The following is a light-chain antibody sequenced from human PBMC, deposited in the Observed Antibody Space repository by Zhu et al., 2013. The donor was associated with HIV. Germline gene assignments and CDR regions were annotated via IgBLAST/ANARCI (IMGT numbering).Light chain of an antibody. V-gene: IGLV3-21*04. J-gene: IGLJ3*02. CDR1: LIGSKN. CDR2: DDN. Sequence: SYVLTQPPSVSVAPGKTARMTCGGNLIGSKNVHWYQQRPGQAPILVIYDDNKRPSGIPERLSGSNSGNTATLTISRVEAGDEADYYCQVWDSSSDWVFGGGTKLTVL. CDR3: QVWDSSSDWV.